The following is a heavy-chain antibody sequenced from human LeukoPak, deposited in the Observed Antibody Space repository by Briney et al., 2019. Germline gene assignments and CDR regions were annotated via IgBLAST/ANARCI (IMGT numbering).Heavy chain of an antibody. V-gene: IGHV3-30*04. CDR1: GFTFSSYA. Sequence: GGSLRLSCAASGFTFSSYAMHWVRQAPGKGLEWVAVISYDGSNKYYADSVKGRFTISRDNAKNSLYLQMNSLRAEDTAVYYCARDIYYYDSSGYYFPGGSDYWGQGTLVTVSS. J-gene: IGHJ4*02. D-gene: IGHD3-22*01. CDR2: ISYDGSNK. CDR3: ARDIYYYDSSGYYFPGGSDY.